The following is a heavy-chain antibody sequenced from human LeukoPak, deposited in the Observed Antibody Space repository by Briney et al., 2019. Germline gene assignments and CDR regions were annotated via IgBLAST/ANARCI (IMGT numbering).Heavy chain of an antibody. CDR2: FDPEDGGT. V-gene: IGHV1-24*01. CDR3: ATVLSVVYGDYYFDY. Sequence: ASVKVSCKVSGYTLTELSMHWVRQAPGKGLEWMGGFDPEDGGTIYAQKFQGRVTMTEDTSTDTAYMELSSLRSEDTAVYYCATVLSVVYGDYYFDYWGQGTLVAVSS. D-gene: IGHD4-17*01. CDR1: GYTLTELS. J-gene: IGHJ4*02.